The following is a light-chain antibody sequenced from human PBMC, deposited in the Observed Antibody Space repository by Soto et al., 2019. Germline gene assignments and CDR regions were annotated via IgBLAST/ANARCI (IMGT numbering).Light chain of an antibody. CDR1: SSDVGGYNY. J-gene: IGLJ1*01. CDR3: CSYAGSYTPWV. V-gene: IGLV2-11*01. CDR2: DVS. Sequence: ALTQPRSVSGSPGQSVTISCTGTSSDVGGYNYVSWYQQHPGKAPKLMIYDVSKRPSGVPDRFSGSKSGNTASLTISGLQAEDEADYYCCSYAGSYTPWVFGTGTKVTVL.